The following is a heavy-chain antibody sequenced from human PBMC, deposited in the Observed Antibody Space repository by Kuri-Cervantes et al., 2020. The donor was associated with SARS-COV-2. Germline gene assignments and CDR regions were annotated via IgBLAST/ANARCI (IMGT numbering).Heavy chain of an antibody. V-gene: IGHV4-38-2*02. D-gene: IGHD6-13*01. CDR1: GSSISSGYY. Sequence: GSLRLSCTVSGSSISSGYYWGWIRQPPGKGLEWIGSIYHSGSTYYNPSLKSRVTISVDTSKNQFSLKLSSVTAADTAVYYCVQVDIAAAGTNYYYYMDVWGKGTTVTVSS. J-gene: IGHJ6*03. CDR3: VQVDIAAAGTNYYYYMDV. CDR2: IYHSGST.